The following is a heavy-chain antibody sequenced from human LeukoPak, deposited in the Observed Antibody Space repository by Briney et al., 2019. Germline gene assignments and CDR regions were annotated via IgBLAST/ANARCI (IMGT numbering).Heavy chain of an antibody. V-gene: IGHV3-33*08. D-gene: IGHD3-22*01. CDR1: GFTFSSYA. Sequence: AGGSLRLSCAASGFTFSSYAMSWVRQAPGKGLEWVAVIWYDGSNKYYADSVKGRFTISRDNSKNTLYLQMNSLRAEDTAVYYCARDQTPYYDSSGYYYGVDYWGQGTLVTVSS. CDR3: ARDQTPYYDSSGYYYGVDY. J-gene: IGHJ4*02. CDR2: IWYDGSNK.